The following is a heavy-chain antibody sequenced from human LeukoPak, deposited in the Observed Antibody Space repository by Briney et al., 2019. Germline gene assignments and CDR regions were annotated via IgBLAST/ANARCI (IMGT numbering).Heavy chain of an antibody. CDR2: ISAYNDNT. CDR1: GYTFTSYG. Sequence: ASVKVSCKASGYTFTSYGISWVRQAPGRGFEWMGWISAYNDNTDYAQKLQGRVTMTTDTSTSTAYMELRSLRSDDTAVYYCARDRTIGYCSGGSCYFDYWGQGTLVTVSS. J-gene: IGHJ4*02. CDR3: ARDRTIGYCSGGSCYFDY. V-gene: IGHV1-18*01. D-gene: IGHD2-15*01.